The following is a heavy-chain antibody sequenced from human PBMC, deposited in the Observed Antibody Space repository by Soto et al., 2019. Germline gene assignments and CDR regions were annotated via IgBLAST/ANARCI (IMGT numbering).Heavy chain of an antibody. CDR1: GGTFSSYA. V-gene: IGHV1-69*06. D-gene: IGHD6-19*01. J-gene: IGHJ6*02. CDR2: IIPIFGTA. CDR3: ARSRELKQWLVPYYGMDV. Sequence: GASVKVSCKASGGTFSSYAISWVRQAPGQGLEWMGGIIPIFGTANYAQKFQGRVTITADKSTSTAYMELSSLRSEDTAVYYCARSRELKQWLVPYYGMDVWGQGXTVTVYS.